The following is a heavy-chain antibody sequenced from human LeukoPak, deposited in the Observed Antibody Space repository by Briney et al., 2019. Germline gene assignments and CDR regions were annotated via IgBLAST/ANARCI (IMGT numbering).Heavy chain of an antibody. CDR1: GFTFTSYW. CDR2: IKEDGSEK. D-gene: IGHD2-21*02. Sequence: GGSLRLSCGASGFTFTSYWMSWVRQAPGKGLEWVANIKEDGSEKYYVDSVKGRFTISRDNAKRSLYLQMNSLRAEDTAVYYCARDLGSAYCGGDCYSNWFDPWGQGTLVTVSS. CDR3: ARDLGSAYCGGDCYSNWFDP. J-gene: IGHJ5*02. V-gene: IGHV3-7*01.